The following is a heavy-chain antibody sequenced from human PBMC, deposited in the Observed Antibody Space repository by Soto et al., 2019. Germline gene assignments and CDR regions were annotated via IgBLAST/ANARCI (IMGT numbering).Heavy chain of an antibody. Sequence: ESGGGVVQPGRSLRLSCAASGFTFSSYAMHWVRQAPGKGLEWVAAISYDGSNKYYADSVKGRFTISRDNSKNTLYLQMNSLRAEDTAVYYCARDPPIVVVVAATPYFDYWGQGTLVTVSS. J-gene: IGHJ4*02. CDR1: GFTFSSYA. V-gene: IGHV3-30-3*01. CDR3: ARDPPIVVVVAATPYFDY. D-gene: IGHD2-15*01. CDR2: ISYDGSNK.